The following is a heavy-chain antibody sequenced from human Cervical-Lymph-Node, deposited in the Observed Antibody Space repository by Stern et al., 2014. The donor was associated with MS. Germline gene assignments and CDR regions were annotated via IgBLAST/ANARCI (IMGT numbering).Heavy chain of an antibody. Sequence: VQLVESGGGLVKPGGSLRLSCAASGFSFSDYYMTWIRQAPGKGLEWVSFIGRRGRSIYYADSVKGRFTISRDNAKNSLFLQMNSLRAEDTAVYYCARTPPLLFGAYDFWGQGTLLTVSS. V-gene: IGHV3-11*01. CDR3: ARTPPLLFGAYDF. CDR2: IGRRGRSI. J-gene: IGHJ4*02. CDR1: GFSFSDYY. D-gene: IGHD4/OR15-4a*01.